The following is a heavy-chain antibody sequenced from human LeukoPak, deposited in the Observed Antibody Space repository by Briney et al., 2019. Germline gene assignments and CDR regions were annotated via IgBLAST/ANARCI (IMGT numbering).Heavy chain of an antibody. CDR2: IYYSGST. J-gene: IGHJ3*02. V-gene: IGHV4-30-4*07. D-gene: IGHD3-22*01. Sequence: PSETLSLTCAVSGGSISSGGYSWSWIRQPPGKGLEWIGYIYYSGSTYYNPSLKSRVTISVDTSKNQFSLKLSSVTAADTAVYYCARDSSGIVVVSDAFDIWGQGTMVTVSS. CDR1: GGSISSGGYS. CDR3: ARDSSGIVVVSDAFDI.